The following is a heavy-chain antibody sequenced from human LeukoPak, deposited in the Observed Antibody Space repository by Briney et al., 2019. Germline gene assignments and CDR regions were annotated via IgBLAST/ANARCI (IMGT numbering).Heavy chain of an antibody. J-gene: IGHJ4*02. CDR1: GGSISSRNW. Sequence: PSQTLSLTCAVSGGSISSRNWWSWVRQPPGKGLEWIGEIYHSGSTNYNPSLKSRVTISVDKSKNQSSLKLSSVTAADTAVYYCAKDRSARDGYNFGPDYWGQGTLVTVSS. D-gene: IGHD5-24*01. CDR3: AKDRSARDGYNFGPDY. CDR2: IYHSGST. V-gene: IGHV4-4*02.